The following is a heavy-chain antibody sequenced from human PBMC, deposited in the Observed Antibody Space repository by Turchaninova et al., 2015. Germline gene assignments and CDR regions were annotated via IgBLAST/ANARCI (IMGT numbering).Heavy chain of an antibody. CDR2: ISTGGTAI. V-gene: IGHV3-48*03. Sequence: GGSLRLSCTTSGLPFDYALQWVRQAPGKGPEWVSYISTGGTAIYYAASVKGRFTISRDNAKNSLYLQLDSLTVDDTAVYYCARDLAVRGVSFDSWGQGTLVTVSS. D-gene: IGHD3-10*01. CDR3: ARDLAVRGVSFDS. CDR1: GLPFDYA. J-gene: IGHJ4*02.